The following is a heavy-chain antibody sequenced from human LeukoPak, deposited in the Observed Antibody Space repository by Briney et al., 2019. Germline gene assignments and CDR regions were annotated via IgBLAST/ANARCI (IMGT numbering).Heavy chain of an antibody. V-gene: IGHV3-48*02. D-gene: IGHD3-22*01. J-gene: IGHJ4*02. CDR2: ISSSSTTI. CDR1: GFTFSSYS. CDR3: ARDSYGNSGYYYVSDY. Sequence: GGSLRLSCAASGFTFSSYSMNWVRQAPRKGPEWVSYISSSSTTIYYADSVKGRFTISRDNAKNSLYLQMNSLRDEDTAVYYCARDSYGNSGYYYVSDYWGQGTLVTVSS.